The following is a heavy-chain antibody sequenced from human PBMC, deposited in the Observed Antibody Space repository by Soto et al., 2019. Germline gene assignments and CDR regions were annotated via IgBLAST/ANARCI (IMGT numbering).Heavy chain of an antibody. CDR2: INPSDGSS. CDR1: GYIFTSYY. J-gene: IGHJ4*02. D-gene: IGHD3-10*01. Sequence: QVELVQSGAEVKTPGASVKVSCKASGYIFTSYYLHWVRQAPGQGLEWMGWINPSDGSSMFAQSLQGRVTMSRDTSTSTVYMELSGLRSEDTAIYYCSGMDPGETSPFDHWGQGTLVTVSS. V-gene: IGHV1-46*04. CDR3: SGMDPGETSPFDH.